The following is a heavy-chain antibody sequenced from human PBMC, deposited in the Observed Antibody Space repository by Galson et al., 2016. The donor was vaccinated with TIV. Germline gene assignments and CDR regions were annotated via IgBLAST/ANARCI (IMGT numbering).Heavy chain of an antibody. CDR1: GDSVSGNTVA. Sequence: CAISGDSVSGNTVAWNWVRQSPSRGLEWLGRTYYTSKWNTDYAVSVKGRIIIRPDTSMNQVSLQLSSVIPDDTAVYYCSRGNWNYGMGGAMDVWGRGTTVTVSS. D-gene: IGHD1-7*01. V-gene: IGHV6-1*01. CDR3: SRGNWNYGMGGAMDV. CDR2: TYYTSKWNT. J-gene: IGHJ6*02.